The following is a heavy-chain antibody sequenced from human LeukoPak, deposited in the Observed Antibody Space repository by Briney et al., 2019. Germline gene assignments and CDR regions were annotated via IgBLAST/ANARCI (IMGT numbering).Heavy chain of an antibody. CDR3: TLYNY. J-gene: IGHJ4*02. V-gene: IGHV1-3*03. D-gene: IGHD1-14*01. Sequence: GASVKVSCKASGYTFTNHDINWVRQAPGQRLEWMGWINAGNGDTKYSQEFQGRVTITRDTSASTAYMELSSLRSEDMAVYYCTLYNYWGQGTLVTVSS. CDR2: INAGNGDT. CDR1: GYTFTNHD.